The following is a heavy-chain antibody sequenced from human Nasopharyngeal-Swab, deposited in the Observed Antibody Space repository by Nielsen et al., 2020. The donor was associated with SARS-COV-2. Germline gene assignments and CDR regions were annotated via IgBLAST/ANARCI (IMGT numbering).Heavy chain of an antibody. V-gene: IGHV1-69*10. CDR3: AREGEYGSYDAPDY. Sequence: SVKVSCKTSGDTFTNSAISWVRQAPGQGLEWMGGIVPALGLPNYAQNFRGRVTISADRSTTTSYLELSSLRSEDTAIYYCAREGEYGSYDAPDYWGQGTLVTVSS. D-gene: IGHD3-10*01. J-gene: IGHJ4*02. CDR1: GDTFTNSA. CDR2: IVPALGLP.